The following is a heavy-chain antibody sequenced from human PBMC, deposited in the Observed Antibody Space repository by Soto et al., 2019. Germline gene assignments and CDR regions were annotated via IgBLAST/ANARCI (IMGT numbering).Heavy chain of an antibody. V-gene: IGHV1-69*02. CDR3: TIGSWSGEVFDV. D-gene: IGHD2-21*01. Sequence: QVQLVQSGAEVKKPGSPVKVSCKPSGGTFSTYSIFWVRQAPGQGLEWMGRIIPMLGVANYAQKFQCRVTITADKSTTTVYMELSSLRSEDTALYYCTIGSWSGEVFDVWGQGTMVTVSS. CDR2: IIPMLGVA. J-gene: IGHJ3*01. CDR1: GGTFSTYS.